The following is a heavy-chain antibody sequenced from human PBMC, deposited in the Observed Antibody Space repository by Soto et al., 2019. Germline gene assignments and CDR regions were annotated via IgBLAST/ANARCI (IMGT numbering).Heavy chain of an antibody. D-gene: IGHD3-10*01. CDR3: ARGRNYYGSGSYYGVGY. J-gene: IGHJ4*02. Sequence: QVQLQQWGAGLLKPSETLSLTCAVYGGSFSGYYWSWIRQPPGKGLEWIGEINHSGSTNYNPSLKSRVTISVDTSKNQLSLKLSSVTAADTAVYYCARGRNYYGSGSYYGVGYWGQGTLVTVSS. CDR1: GGSFSGYY. CDR2: INHSGST. V-gene: IGHV4-34*01.